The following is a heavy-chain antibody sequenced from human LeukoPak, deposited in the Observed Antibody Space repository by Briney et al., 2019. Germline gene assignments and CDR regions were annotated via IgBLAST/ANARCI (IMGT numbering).Heavy chain of an antibody. Sequence: ASVKISCKTSGYTFTSCLIHWIRQAPGLGFEWVAKIHPGDGDRDYAQRFQGRVTMASDSSTTTVYMELTGLTSEDTAVYYCARDLFGAWTWDYWGQGTLITVSS. J-gene: IGHJ4*02. CDR1: GYTFTSCL. D-gene: IGHD2-21*02. CDR3: ARDLFGAWTWDY. V-gene: IGHV1-46*01. CDR2: IHPGDGDR.